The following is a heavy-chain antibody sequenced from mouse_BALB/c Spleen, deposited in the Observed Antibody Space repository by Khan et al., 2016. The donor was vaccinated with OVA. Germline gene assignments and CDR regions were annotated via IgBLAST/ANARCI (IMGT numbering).Heavy chain of an antibody. V-gene: IGHV1-7*01. Sequence: QVQLQESGADLAKPGASVTLSCKASGYTFITYCILWIKQRPGQGLEWLGYINPTSCYTYYNEKFKDRATFSADRSSSTAYMQLSSLTSEDYAVYYCTRDRIDYWGQGTTLTVSA. CDR2: INPTSCYT. CDR3: TRDRIDY. J-gene: IGHJ2*01. CDR1: GYTFITYC.